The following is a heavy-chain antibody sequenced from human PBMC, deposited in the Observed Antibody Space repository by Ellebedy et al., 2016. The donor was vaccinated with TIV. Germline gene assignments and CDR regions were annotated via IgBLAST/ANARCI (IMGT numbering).Heavy chain of an antibody. CDR2: IYSGGST. Sequence: PGGSLRLSCAASGFTFSNYWMSWVRQAPGKGLEWVSVIYSGGSTYYADSVKGRFTISRHNSKNTLYLQMNSLRAEDTAVYYCARDKVDSGSYLGGNYYYYGMDVWGQGTTVTVSS. J-gene: IGHJ6*02. D-gene: IGHD1-26*01. V-gene: IGHV3-53*04. CDR1: GFTFSNYW. CDR3: ARDKVDSGSYLGGNYYYYGMDV.